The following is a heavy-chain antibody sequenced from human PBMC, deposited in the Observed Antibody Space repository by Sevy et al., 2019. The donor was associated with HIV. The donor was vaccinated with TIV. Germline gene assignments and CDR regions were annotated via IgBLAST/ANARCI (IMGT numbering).Heavy chain of an antibody. CDR3: ARGMEQWLYYGMDV. CDR2: ISSSSSYI. CDR1: GFTFSSYS. Sequence: GGSLRLSCAASGFTFSSYSMNWVRQAPGKGLEWVSSISSSSSYIYYADSVKGRITIYRDNAKNSLYLQMNSLRAEDTAVYYCARGMEQWLYYGMDVWGQGTTVTVSS. D-gene: IGHD6-19*01. V-gene: IGHV3-21*01. J-gene: IGHJ6*02.